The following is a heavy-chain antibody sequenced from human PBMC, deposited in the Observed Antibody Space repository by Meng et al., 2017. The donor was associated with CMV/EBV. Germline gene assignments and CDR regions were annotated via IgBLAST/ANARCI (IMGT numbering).Heavy chain of an antibody. CDR1: GYSISSGYY. CDR2: INHSGST. D-gene: IGHD3-3*01. CDR3: ARVPPRGYDFWSGYYNLLSYYYYYGMDV. J-gene: IGHJ6*02. V-gene: IGHV4-38-2*02. Sequence: SETLSLTCTVSGYSISSGYYWGWIRQPPGKGLEWIGEINHSGSTNYNPSLKSRVTISVDTSKNQFSLKLSSVTAADTAVYYCARVPPRGYDFWSGYYNLLSYYYYYGMDVWGQGTTVTVSS.